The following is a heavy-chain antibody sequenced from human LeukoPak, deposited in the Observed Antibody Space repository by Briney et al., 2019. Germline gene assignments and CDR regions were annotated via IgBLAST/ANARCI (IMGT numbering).Heavy chain of an antibody. J-gene: IGHJ4*02. CDR1: GYTFTGYY. V-gene: IGHV1-2*02. Sequence: GASVKVSRKASGYTFTGYYIHWVRQAPGQGFEWMGWINPNSGGTDYAQKFQGRVTVTRDTSISTAYMELSRLRSDDTAVYYCARDARADYDSSGAIDYWGQGTLVTVSS. D-gene: IGHD3-22*01. CDR2: INPNSGGT. CDR3: ARDARADYDSSGAIDY.